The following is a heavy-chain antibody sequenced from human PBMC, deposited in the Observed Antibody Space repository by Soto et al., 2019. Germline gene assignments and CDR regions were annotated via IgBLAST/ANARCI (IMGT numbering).Heavy chain of an antibody. J-gene: IGHJ6*01. CDR3: ARARFYGDYGVRYGMDV. V-gene: IGHV4-34*01. CDR1: VASFSGYY. Sequence: QVQLQQWGAGLVKPSETLSLTCAVYVASFSGYYWTWIRQSPGIGLEWIGEINQSGSTNCNPSLKSQLTISVATSKHQFSLRLNSVTAADTAIYYCARARFYGDYGVRYGMDVWGQGTTVIVSS. CDR2: INQSGST. D-gene: IGHD4-17*01.